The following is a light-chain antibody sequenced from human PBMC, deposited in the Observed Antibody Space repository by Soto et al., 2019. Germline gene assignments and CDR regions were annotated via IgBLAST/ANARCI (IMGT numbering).Light chain of an antibody. CDR3: QQYDTSPPLYT. CDR2: LAS. J-gene: IGKJ2*01. Sequence: EIVLTQSPATLSSFPGDRVTLSCRASQAVNTRLAWYQHRPGQAPRLLIYLASNRAAGVPARFSGSGSGTDFTLTISDVEPEDFAVYYCQQYDTSPPLYTFGQGTKLEVK. CDR1: QAVNTR. V-gene: IGKV3D-11*03.